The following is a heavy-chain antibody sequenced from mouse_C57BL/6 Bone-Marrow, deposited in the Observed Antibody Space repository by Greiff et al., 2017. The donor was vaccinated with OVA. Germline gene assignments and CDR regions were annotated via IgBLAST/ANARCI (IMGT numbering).Heavy chain of an antibody. CDR3: ARDDGYFCEY. J-gene: IGHJ2*01. Sequence: QVQLQQSGAEVVRPGASVKLSCKASGYTFTDHYINWVKQRPGQGLEWIARIYPGSGNTYYNAKFQGKATLTAKKSSNTAYMQLSSLTSEDSAVYFCARDDGYFCEYWGQGTTLTVSS. CDR2: IYPGSGNT. V-gene: IGHV1-76*01. D-gene: IGHD2-3*01. CDR1: GYTFTDHY.